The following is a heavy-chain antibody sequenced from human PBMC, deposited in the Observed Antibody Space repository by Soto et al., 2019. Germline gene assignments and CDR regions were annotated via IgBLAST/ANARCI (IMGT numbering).Heavy chain of an antibody. J-gene: IGHJ4*02. V-gene: IGHV1-3*01. Sequence: QVPLVQSGAEVKKPGASVKVSCKASGYTFTSYAMHWVRQAPGQRLEWMGWINAGNGNTKYSQKFQGRVTITRDTSASTAYMELSSLRSEDTAVYYCARVSSSIAARPFDYWGQGTLVTVSS. CDR2: INAGNGNT. D-gene: IGHD6-6*01. CDR1: GYTFTSYA. CDR3: ARVSSSIAARPFDY.